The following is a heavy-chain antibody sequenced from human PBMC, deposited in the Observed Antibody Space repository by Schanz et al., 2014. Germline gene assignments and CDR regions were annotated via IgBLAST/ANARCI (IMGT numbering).Heavy chain of an antibody. CDR3: ARVKYCTITRCYRTETEGIYYMDV. D-gene: IGHD2-2*01. V-gene: IGHV3-33*08. J-gene: IGHJ6*03. Sequence: VQLVESGGGLVQPGGSLKLSCAASGLIFSNYWMTWVRQAPGKGLEWVAVIWYDGSNKYYADSVKGRFTISRDNSKNTLYLQMKSLRAEDTAVYYCARVKYCTITRCYRTETEGIYYMDVWGKGTTVTVSS. CDR1: GLIFSNYW. CDR2: IWYDGSNK.